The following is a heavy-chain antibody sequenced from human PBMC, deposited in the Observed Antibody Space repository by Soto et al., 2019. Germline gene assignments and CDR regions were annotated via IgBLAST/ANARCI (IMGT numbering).Heavy chain of an antibody. J-gene: IGHJ6*02. CDR3: ARGPGTSATYYYHYPMDV. V-gene: IGHV1-2*02. CDR2: INPDSGDT. Sequence: ASVKVSCKASGYTFTDYYFHWVRQAPGQGLEWMGWINPDSGDTKYAQKFQGRVTMTRDTSISTAYMEMRRLTSDDTAVYFCARGPGTSATYYYHYPMDVWGQGTTVTVSS. CDR1: GYTFTDYY.